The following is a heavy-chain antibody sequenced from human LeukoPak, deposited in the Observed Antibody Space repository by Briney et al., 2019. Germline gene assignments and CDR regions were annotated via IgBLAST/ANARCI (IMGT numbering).Heavy chain of an antibody. J-gene: IGHJ5*02. CDR1: GFTFSSYW. CDR2: INTDGSST. CDR3: ARAYCSSTSCYFGWFDP. V-gene: IGHV3-74*01. D-gene: IGHD2-2*01. Sequence: GGSLRLSCAASGFTFSSYWMHWVRQAPGKGLVWVSRINTDGSSTSYADSVKGRFTISRDNAKNTLYLQMNSLRAEDTAVYYCARAYCSSTSCYFGWFDPWGQGTLVTVSS.